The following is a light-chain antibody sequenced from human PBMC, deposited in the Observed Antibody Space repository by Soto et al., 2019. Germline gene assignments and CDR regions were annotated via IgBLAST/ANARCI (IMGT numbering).Light chain of an antibody. CDR3: QQYNYWPIT. CDR2: GAS. Sequence: EIVMTQSPTILSVSPGERATLSCRASQSVADNLAWFQQKPGQGPRLLIYGASTRATGIPARSSGSGSETDFTLTVSSLRSEDSAVYYCQQYNYWPITFGKGTRLEIK. J-gene: IGKJ5*01. CDR1: QSVADN. V-gene: IGKV3-15*01.